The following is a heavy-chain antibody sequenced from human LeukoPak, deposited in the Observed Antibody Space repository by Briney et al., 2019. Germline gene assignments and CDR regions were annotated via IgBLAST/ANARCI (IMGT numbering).Heavy chain of an antibody. V-gene: IGHV1-24*01. D-gene: IGHD3-10*01. J-gene: IGHJ6*02. Sequence: ASVKVSCKVSGYTLTELSMHWVRQAPGKGLEWMGGFDPEDGETIYAQKFQGRVTMTEDTSTDTAYMELSSLRSEDTAVYYCATDNPMVRGVIISYYYYGMDVWGQGTTVTVS. CDR2: FDPEDGET. CDR3: ATDNPMVRGVIISYYYYGMDV. CDR1: GYTLTELS.